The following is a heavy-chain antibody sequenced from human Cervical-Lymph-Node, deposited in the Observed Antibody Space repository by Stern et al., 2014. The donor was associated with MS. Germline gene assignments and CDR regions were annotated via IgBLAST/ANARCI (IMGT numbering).Heavy chain of an antibody. CDR2: VNPNTGIT. CDR1: GYTFTSYD. J-gene: IGHJ4*02. Sequence: QVQLVQSGAEVKKPGASVKVSCKATGYTFTSYDITWVRQATGQVLEWMGCVNPNTGITVYAQKFQGRVTMTRHTSLRPASMEVSSLKPEDAAVYDCASPSLTFYWGQGTLITVSS. CDR3: ASPSLTFY. V-gene: IGHV1-8*01.